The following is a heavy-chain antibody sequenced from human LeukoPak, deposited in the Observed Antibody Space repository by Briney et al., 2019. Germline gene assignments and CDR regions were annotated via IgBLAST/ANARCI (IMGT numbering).Heavy chain of an antibody. D-gene: IGHD3-22*01. J-gene: IGHJ4*02. CDR1: GFTFSGSA. Sequence: GGSLRLSCAASGFTFSGSAVHWVRQASGKGLEWVGRIRSKANNYATAYAASVKGRFTISRDDSKNTAYLQMNSLKTEDTAVYYCTGDNFDSSVKFDYWGQGILVTVSS. CDR3: TGDNFDSSVKFDY. V-gene: IGHV3-73*01. CDR2: IRSKANNYAT.